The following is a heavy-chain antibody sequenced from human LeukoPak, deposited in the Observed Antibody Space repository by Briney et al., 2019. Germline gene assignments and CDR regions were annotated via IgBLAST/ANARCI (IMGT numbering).Heavy chain of an antibody. J-gene: IGHJ4*02. CDR3: ARGTYDFWSGYYGPYFDY. CDR1: GGSISSGDYY. V-gene: IGHV4-30-4*01. D-gene: IGHD3-3*01. CDR2: IYYSGST. Sequence: SQTLSLTCTVSGGSISSGDYYWSWIRQPPGKGLEWIWYIYYSGSTNYNPSLKSRVTISVDTSKNQFSLKLSSVTAADTAVYYCARGTYDFWSGYYGPYFDYWGQGTLVTVSS.